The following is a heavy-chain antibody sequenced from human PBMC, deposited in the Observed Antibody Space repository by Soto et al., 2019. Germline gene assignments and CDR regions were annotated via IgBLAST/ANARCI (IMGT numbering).Heavy chain of an antibody. CDR2: ISTYTGNK. CDR1: GYTFSNYS. J-gene: IGHJ1*01. CDR3: ARDIGCYDL. V-gene: IGHV1-18*04. D-gene: IGHD2-2*01. Sequence: ASVKVSCKTSGYTFSNYSINWVRQAPGQGLEWVAWISTYTGNKHYPEKFQGGVTVTLDKSARTAFMEMRGLTSDATDVYFCARDIGCYDLWG.